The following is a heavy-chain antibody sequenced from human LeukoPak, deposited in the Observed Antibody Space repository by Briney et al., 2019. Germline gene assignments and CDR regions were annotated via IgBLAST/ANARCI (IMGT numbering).Heavy chain of an antibody. Sequence: GGSLRLSCAASGFTFSSYAMSWVRQAPGKGLEWVAVISYDGSNKYYADSVKGRFTISRDNSKNTLYLQMNSLRAEDTAVYYCAKSNYYDSSGFDYWGQGTLVTVSS. D-gene: IGHD3-22*01. CDR3: AKSNYYDSSGFDY. CDR1: GFTFSSYA. CDR2: ISYDGSNK. J-gene: IGHJ4*02. V-gene: IGHV3-30*18.